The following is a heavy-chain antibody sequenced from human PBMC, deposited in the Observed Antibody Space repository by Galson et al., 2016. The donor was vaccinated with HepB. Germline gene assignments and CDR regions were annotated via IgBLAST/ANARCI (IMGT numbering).Heavy chain of an antibody. CDR1: GDSISNVGRH. CDR3: VRLRTAAAVANRRGSVY. V-gene: IGHV4-39*01. J-gene: IGHJ4*02. D-gene: IGHD6-13*01. Sequence: SETLSLTCTVSGDSISNVGRHWGWFRQSPEMGLEYIGSIHSSGTSYYNPSLTSRVTVSADMSRNQFFLSLTSVTAADTAIYYCVRLRTAAAVANRRGSVYWGQGTRVTVSS. CDR2: IHSSGTS.